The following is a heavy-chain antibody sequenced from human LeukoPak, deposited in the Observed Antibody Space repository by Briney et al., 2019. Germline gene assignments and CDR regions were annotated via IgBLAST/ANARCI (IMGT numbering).Heavy chain of an antibody. D-gene: IGHD4-17*01. CDR3: TRDLLGFATTPLSD. J-gene: IGHJ4*02. Sequence: ASVRVSCKASGYTFTNYYIHWVRQAPGHGLEWMGWINPNRGDTNYAQKFQGRVTMTGDTSISTAFMELTRLTSDDTAVYYCTRDLLGFATTPLSDWGQGTLVTVSS. V-gene: IGHV1-2*02. CDR1: GYTFTNYY. CDR2: INPNRGDT.